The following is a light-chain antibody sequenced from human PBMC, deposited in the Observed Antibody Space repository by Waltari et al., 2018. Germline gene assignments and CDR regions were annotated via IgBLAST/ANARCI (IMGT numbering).Light chain of an antibody. Sequence: EIVMTQSPATLSVSPGERVTLSCRASQSVKDHLAWYQQRPGQAPRPLIYGASTRATGSPARFSGSGFGTEFTLTIVSLQSEDVGVYYCQQYTEWPPLTFGGGTTVDIK. J-gene: IGKJ4*01. CDR1: QSVKDH. CDR2: GAS. V-gene: IGKV3-15*01. CDR3: QQYTEWPPLT.